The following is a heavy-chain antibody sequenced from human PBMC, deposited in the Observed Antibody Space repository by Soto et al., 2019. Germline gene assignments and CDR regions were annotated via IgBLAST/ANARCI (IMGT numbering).Heavy chain of an antibody. CDR1: VFSFRSYS. CDR2: ISSSSSYI. J-gene: IGHJ3*02. Sequence: GGSLRLSCAASVFSFRSYSMNWVRQAPGKGLEWVSSISSSSSYIYYADSVKGRFTISRDNAKNSLYLQMNSLRAEDTAVYYCARAQGSGYPGDGAFDIWGQGTMVTVSS. CDR3: ARAQGSGYPGDGAFDI. D-gene: IGHD5-12*01. V-gene: IGHV3-21*01.